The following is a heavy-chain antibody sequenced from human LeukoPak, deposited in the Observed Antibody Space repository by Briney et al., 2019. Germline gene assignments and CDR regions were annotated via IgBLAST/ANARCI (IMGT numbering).Heavy chain of an antibody. CDR2: ISGSGGST. Sequence: GGSLRLSCAVSGFPLSDAWMSWVRQAPGKGLEWVSAISGSGGSTYYADSVKGRFTISRDNSKNTLYLQMNSLRAEDTAVYYCATSIAARLGWFNPWGQGTLVTVSS. V-gene: IGHV3-23*01. J-gene: IGHJ5*02. CDR1: GFPLSDAW. CDR3: ATSIAARLGWFNP. D-gene: IGHD6-6*01.